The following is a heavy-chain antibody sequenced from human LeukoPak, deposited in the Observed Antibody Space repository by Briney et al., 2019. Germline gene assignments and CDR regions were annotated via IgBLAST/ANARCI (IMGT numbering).Heavy chain of an antibody. CDR2: IYTSGST. V-gene: IGHV4-4*07. CDR3: ARLSADSSSSRGFDY. Sequence: SETLSLTCTVSGASISSYYWTWIRQPAGKGLEWIGRIYTSGSTNYNPSLKSRVAMSVDTSKNQFSLKLSSVTAADTAVYYCARLSADSSSSRGFDYWGHGTLVTVSS. CDR1: GASISSYY. J-gene: IGHJ4*01. D-gene: IGHD2-2*01.